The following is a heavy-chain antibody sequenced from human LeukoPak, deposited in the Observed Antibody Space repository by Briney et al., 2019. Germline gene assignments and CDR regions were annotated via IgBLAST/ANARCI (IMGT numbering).Heavy chain of an antibody. D-gene: IGHD6-13*01. Sequence: ASVKVSCKASGYTFTSYAMNWVRQAPGQGLEWMGWINTNTGNPTYAQGFTGRFVFSLDTSVSTAYLQISSLKAEDTAVYYCARVGPYSGSWFPPNYYYMDVWGKGTTVTVSS. CDR1: GYTFTSYA. V-gene: IGHV7-4-1*02. CDR3: ARVGPYSGSWFPPNYYYMDV. J-gene: IGHJ6*03. CDR2: INTNTGNP.